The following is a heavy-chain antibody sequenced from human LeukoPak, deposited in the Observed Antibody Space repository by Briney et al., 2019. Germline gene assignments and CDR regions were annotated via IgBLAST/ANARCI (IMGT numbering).Heavy chain of an antibody. Sequence: GGSLRLSCAASGFTFDDYAMHWVRQAPGKGLEWVSGISWNSGSIGYADSVKGRFTISRDNSKNTLYLQMNSLRAEDTAVYYCAKDGTFAEDFSHYYYYYGMDVWGQGTTVIVSS. V-gene: IGHV3-9*01. CDR3: AKDGTFAEDFSHYYYYYGMDV. J-gene: IGHJ6*02. CDR2: ISWNSGSI. CDR1: GFTFDDYA. D-gene: IGHD2/OR15-2a*01.